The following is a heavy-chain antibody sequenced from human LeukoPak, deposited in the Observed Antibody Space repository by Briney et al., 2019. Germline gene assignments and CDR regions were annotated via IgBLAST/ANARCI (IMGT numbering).Heavy chain of an antibody. Sequence: GGSLRLSCAASGFTFSSYWMSWVRQAPGKGLEWVANIKQDGSEKYYVDSVKGRFTISRDNAKNSLYLQMNSLRAEDTAVYYCAREIGYCSSTSCYPDYWGQGTLVTVSS. CDR3: AREIGYCSSTSCYPDY. CDR2: IKQDGSEK. J-gene: IGHJ4*02. D-gene: IGHD2-2*01. CDR1: GFTFSSYW. V-gene: IGHV3-7*01.